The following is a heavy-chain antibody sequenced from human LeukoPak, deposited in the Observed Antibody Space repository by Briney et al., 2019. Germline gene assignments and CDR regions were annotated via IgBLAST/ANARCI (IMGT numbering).Heavy chain of an antibody. J-gene: IGHJ4*02. CDR2: IYYSGST. Sequence: SETLSLTCTVSGGSLSRYYWSWIRQPPGKGLEWTGDIYYSGSTNYNPSLKSRVTISVDMSKNQFSLKLSSVTAADKAVCYCASLYGSGSNFDYWGQGTPVTVSS. CDR1: GGSLSRYY. D-gene: IGHD3-10*01. CDR3: ASLYGSGSNFDY. V-gene: IGHV4-59*01.